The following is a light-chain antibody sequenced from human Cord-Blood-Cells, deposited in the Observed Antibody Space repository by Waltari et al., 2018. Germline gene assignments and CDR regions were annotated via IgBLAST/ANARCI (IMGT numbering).Light chain of an antibody. J-gene: IGLJ3*02. CDR2: KDS. V-gene: IGLV3-25*03. Sequence: SYELPQPPPVSVSPGQTARITCSGDALPKQYAYWYQQKPGQAPVLVIYKDSERPSGIPERFSGSSSGTTVTLTISGVQAEDEADYYCQSADSSGTYLFGGGTKLTVL. CDR1: ALPKQY. CDR3: QSADSSGTYL.